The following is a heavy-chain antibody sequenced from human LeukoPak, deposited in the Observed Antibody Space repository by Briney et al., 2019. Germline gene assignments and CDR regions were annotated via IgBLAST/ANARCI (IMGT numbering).Heavy chain of an antibody. CDR3: AELGITMIGGV. V-gene: IGHV3-48*03. CDR2: ISSSGSTI. D-gene: IGHD3-10*02. Sequence: GSLRLSCAASGFTLSSYEMNWVRPAPGKGLEWVSYISSSGSTIYYADSVKGRFTISRDNAKNSLYLQMNSLRAEDTAVYYCAELGITMIGGVWGKGTTVTISS. CDR1: GFTLSSYE. J-gene: IGHJ6*04.